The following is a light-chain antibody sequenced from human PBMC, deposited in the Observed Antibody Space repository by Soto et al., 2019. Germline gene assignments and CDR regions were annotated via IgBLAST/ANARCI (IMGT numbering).Light chain of an antibody. J-gene: IGLJ1*01. CDR2: DVS. CDR3: SSYTIFSLV. CDR1: SSDVGGYNY. V-gene: IGLV2-14*01. Sequence: QSALTQPASVSGSPGQSITISCTGTSSDVGGYNYVSWYQRHPGKAPKLMIYDVSNRPSGLSNRFSGSKSGNTASLTISGLQDDDEAAYHSSSYTIFSLVFGTGTNVTVL.